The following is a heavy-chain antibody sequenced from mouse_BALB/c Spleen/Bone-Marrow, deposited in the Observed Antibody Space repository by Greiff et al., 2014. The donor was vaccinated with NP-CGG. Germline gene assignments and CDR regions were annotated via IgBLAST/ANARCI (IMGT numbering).Heavy chain of an antibody. V-gene: IGHV1-69*02. Sequence: QVQLQQPGAELVRPGASVKLSCKASGYTFTSYWINWVKQRPGQGLEWIGNIYPSGSYTNYNQKFKDKATLTVDKSSSTAYVQLSSPTSEDSAVYYCTRTYDYDEGGFDYWGQGTTLTVSS. CDR3: TRTYDYDEGGFDY. D-gene: IGHD2-4*01. J-gene: IGHJ2*01. CDR2: IYPSGSYT. CDR1: GYTFTSYW.